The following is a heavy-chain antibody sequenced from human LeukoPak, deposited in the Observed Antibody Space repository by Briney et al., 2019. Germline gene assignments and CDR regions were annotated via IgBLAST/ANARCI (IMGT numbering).Heavy chain of an antibody. CDR1: GFTFSSYG. V-gene: IGHV3-33*01. D-gene: IGHD4-17*01. Sequence: GGSLTLSCAASGFTFSSYGMHWVRQAPGKGLEGVAVIWYDGSNKYYADSVKGRFTISRDNSKNTLYLQMNSLRAEDTAVYYCARDRSMTTVTKGLDYWGQGTLVTVSS. CDR2: IWYDGSNK. CDR3: ARDRSMTTVTKGLDY. J-gene: IGHJ4*02.